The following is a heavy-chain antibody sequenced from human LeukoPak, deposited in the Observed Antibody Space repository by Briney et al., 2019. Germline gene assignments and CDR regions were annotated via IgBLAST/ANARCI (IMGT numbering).Heavy chain of an antibody. CDR2: IYTSGST. V-gene: IGHV4-61*02. D-gene: IGHD2-15*01. J-gene: IGHJ4*02. CDR1: GGSISSGSYY. Sequence: SQTLSLTCTVSGGSISSGSYYWSWIRQPAGKGLEWIGRIYTSGSTNYNPSLKSRVTLSVDTSKNQFSLKLSSVTAADTAVYYCARGFDGGVAPARLHYWGQGTLVTVSS. CDR3: ARGFDGGVAPARLHY.